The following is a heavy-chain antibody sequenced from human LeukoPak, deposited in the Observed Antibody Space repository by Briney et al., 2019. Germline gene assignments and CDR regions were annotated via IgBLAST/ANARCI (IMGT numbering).Heavy chain of an antibody. Sequence: ASVKVSCKASGGTFSSYAISWVRQAPGQGLEWMGRIIPILGIANYAQKFQGRVTITADKSTSTAYMELSSLRSEDTAVYYCARSPGYCSGGSCSSDKNWFDPWGQGTLVTVSS. D-gene: IGHD2-15*01. V-gene: IGHV1-69*04. CDR2: IIPILGIA. CDR1: GGTFSSYA. J-gene: IGHJ5*02. CDR3: ARSPGYCSGGSCSSDKNWFDP.